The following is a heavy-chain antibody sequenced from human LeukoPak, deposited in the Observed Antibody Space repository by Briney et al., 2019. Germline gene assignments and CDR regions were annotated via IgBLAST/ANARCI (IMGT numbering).Heavy chain of an antibody. CDR3: ARRRYCSSTSCHSGGNWFDP. J-gene: IGHJ5*02. CDR1: GGSISSYY. Sequence: SETLSLTCTVSGGSISSYYWSWIRQPPGKGLEWIGEINHSGSTNYNPSLKSRVTISVDTSKNQFSLKLSSVTAADTAVYYCARRRYCSSTSCHSGGNWFDPWGQGTLVTVSS. V-gene: IGHV4-34*01. D-gene: IGHD2-2*01. CDR2: INHSGST.